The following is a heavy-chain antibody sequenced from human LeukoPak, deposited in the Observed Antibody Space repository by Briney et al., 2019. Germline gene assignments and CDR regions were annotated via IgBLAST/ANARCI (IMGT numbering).Heavy chain of an antibody. V-gene: IGHV1-46*01. CDR2: INPSGDSR. J-gene: IGHJ6*02. Sequence: ASVKVSCKASGYTFTNYGITWVRQAPGQGLEWMGIINPSGDSRSYAQKFQGRVTMTRDTSTSTGYMELSSLRSEDTAVYYCAREYYSNGMDVWGQGTTVTVSS. CDR3: AREYYSNGMDV. CDR1: GYTFTNYG. D-gene: IGHD4-11*01.